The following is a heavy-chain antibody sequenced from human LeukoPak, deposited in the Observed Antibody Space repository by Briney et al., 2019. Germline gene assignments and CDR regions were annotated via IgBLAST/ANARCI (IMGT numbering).Heavy chain of an antibody. CDR2: IIPSLGIT. CDR3: ASLTSGGSFDY. D-gene: IGHD1-14*01. V-gene: IGHV1-69*04. CDR1: GGSFSNYA. Sequence: ASVKVSCKASGGSFSNYAVIWVRQAPGQGFEWMGRIIPSLGITNRAQKFQDRVTISADTSSSTAYMKLSDLRFEDTAVYYCASLTSGGSFDYWGQGTLVTVSS. J-gene: IGHJ4*02.